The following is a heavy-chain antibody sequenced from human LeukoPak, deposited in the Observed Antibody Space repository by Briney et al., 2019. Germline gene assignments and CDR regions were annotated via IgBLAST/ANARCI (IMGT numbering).Heavy chain of an antibody. CDR2: IIPIFGTA. J-gene: IGHJ3*02. D-gene: IGHD3-10*01. Sequence: GASVKVSCKASGGTFSSYAISWVRQAPGQGLEWMGGIIPIFGTANYAQKFQGRVTITADKSTSTVYMELSSLRSEDTAVYYCARYPHSVVEGGDDAFDIWGQGTMVTVSS. CDR3: ARYPHSVVEGGDDAFDI. V-gene: IGHV1-69*06. CDR1: GGTFSSYA.